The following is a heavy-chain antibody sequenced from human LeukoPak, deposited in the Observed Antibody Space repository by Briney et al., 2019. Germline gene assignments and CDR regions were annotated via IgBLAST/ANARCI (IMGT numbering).Heavy chain of an antibody. CDR3: ARDRLYDSSAFDP. D-gene: IGHD3-22*01. J-gene: IGHJ5*02. CDR1: GGSISSSNW. CDR2: IYHSGST. Sequence: SETLSLTCAASGGSISSSNWWSWVRQPPGKGLEWIGEIYHSGSTNYNPSLKSRVTISVDKSKNQFSLKLSSVTAADTTVYYCARDRLYDSSAFDPWGQGTLVTVSS. V-gene: IGHV4-4*02.